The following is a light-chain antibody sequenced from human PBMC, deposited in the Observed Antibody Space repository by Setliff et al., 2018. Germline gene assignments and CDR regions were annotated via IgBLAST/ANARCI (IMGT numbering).Light chain of an antibody. CDR1: SSDVGGYNX. CDR3: SSYSGSSTLV. CDR2: XVS. Sequence: QSALTQPASVSGSPGQSITISCTGTSSDVGGYNXXXXXXXXXXXXPKLMXXXVSDRPSGVSNRFSGSRSGNTASLTISGLQAEDEADYYCSSYSGSSTLVFGTGTKVTVL. V-gene: IGLV2-14*01. J-gene: IGLJ1*01.